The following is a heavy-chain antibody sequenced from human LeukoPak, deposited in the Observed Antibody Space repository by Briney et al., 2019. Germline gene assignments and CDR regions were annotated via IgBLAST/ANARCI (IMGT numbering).Heavy chain of an antibody. D-gene: IGHD2-8*01. CDR2: ISAYNGNT. CDR3: ATGYCTNGVCFYFDY. CDR1: GYTFTSYG. Sequence: ASVKVSCKASGYTFTSYGISWVRRAPGQGLEWMGWISAYNGNTNYAQKLQGRVTMTTDTSTSTAYMELRSLRSDDTAVYYCATGYCTNGVCFYFDYWGQGTLVTVSS. V-gene: IGHV1-18*01. J-gene: IGHJ4*02.